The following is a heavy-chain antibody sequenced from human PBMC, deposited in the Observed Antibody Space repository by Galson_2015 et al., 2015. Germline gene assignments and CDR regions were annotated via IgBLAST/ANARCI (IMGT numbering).Heavy chain of an antibody. J-gene: IGHJ4*02. CDR1: GFTFSSYA. D-gene: IGHD3-22*01. V-gene: IGHV3-23*01. CDR3: AKGVGCDFYYPNDY. CDR2: ITASGGSP. Sequence: SLRLSCAVSGFTFSSYAMSWVRQAPGKGLKWVSLITASGGSPYYADSVKRRFTISRDNSKNTLYLQMSSLRAEDTAMYFCAKGVGCDFYYPNDYWGQGTLVTVSS.